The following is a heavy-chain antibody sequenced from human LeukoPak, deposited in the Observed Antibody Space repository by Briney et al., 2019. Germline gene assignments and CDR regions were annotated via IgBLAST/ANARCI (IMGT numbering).Heavy chain of an antibody. V-gene: IGHV3-74*01. Sequence: GGSLRLSCAASGFTVSSNYMSWVRQAPGKGLVWVSRIKFDGSWTNYVDSVKGRFTISRDNAKSTLYLQMNSPRAEDTGVYYCVRDGDGYNFDNWGQGTLVTVSS. CDR1: GFTVSSNY. CDR2: IKFDGSWT. D-gene: IGHD5-24*01. J-gene: IGHJ4*02. CDR3: VRDGDGYNFDN.